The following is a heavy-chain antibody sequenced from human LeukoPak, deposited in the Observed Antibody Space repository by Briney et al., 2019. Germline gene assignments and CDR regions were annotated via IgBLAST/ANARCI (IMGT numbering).Heavy chain of an antibody. CDR1: GFTDSSNY. Sequence: PGGSLRLSCAASGFTDSSNYMSWVRQAPGKGLEWVSVIYSGGSTYYADSVKGRFTISRDNSKNTLYLQMNSLRAEDTAVYYCARDHYGDYVDYWGQGTLVTVSS. J-gene: IGHJ4*02. CDR3: ARDHYGDYVDY. CDR2: IYSGGST. V-gene: IGHV3-53*01. D-gene: IGHD4-17*01.